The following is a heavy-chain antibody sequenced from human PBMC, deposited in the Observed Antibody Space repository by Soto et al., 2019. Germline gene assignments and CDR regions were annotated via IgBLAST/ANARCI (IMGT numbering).Heavy chain of an antibody. D-gene: IGHD3-16*02. Sequence: SETLSLTCAVYGGSFSGYYWSWIRQPPGKGLEWIGEINHSGSTNYNPSLKSRVTISVDTSKNQFSLKLSSVTAADTAVYYCARIYDYDYIWGSYRPVNWFDPWGQGTLVTVSS. CDR2: INHSGST. CDR3: ARIYDYDYIWGSYRPVNWFDP. J-gene: IGHJ5*02. V-gene: IGHV4-34*01. CDR1: GGSFSGYY.